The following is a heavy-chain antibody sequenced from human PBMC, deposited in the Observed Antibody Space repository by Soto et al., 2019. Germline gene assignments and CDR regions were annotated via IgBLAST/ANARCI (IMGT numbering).Heavy chain of an antibody. J-gene: IGHJ3*02. Sequence: SVKVSCKASGGTFSSYAISWVRQAPGQGLEWMGGIIPIFGTANYAQKFQGRVTITAGKSTSTAYMELSSLRSGDTAVYYCARDSGSPLYDAFDIWGQGTMVTVSS. CDR2: IIPIFGTA. CDR3: ARDSGSPLYDAFDI. D-gene: IGHD3-10*01. V-gene: IGHV1-69*06. CDR1: GGTFSSYA.